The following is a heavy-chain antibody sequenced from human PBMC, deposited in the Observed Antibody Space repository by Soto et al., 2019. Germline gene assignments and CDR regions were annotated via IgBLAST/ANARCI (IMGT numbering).Heavy chain of an antibody. V-gene: IGHV3-21*01. Sequence: VHLVESGGGLVKPGGSLRLSCAVSGFTFSSCTMNWVRQAPGKGLEWVSSISPSTSHIYYADSVKGRFTISRDNAKNSLFLQMNSVRAEDTAVYYCSGCSGGACHQNYGMDVWGQGTTVTVSS. D-gene: IGHD2-15*01. CDR2: ISPSTSHI. CDR1: GFTFSSCT. J-gene: IGHJ6*02. CDR3: SGCSGGACHQNYGMDV.